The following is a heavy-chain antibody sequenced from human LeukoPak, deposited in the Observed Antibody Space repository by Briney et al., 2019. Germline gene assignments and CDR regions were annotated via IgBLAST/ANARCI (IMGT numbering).Heavy chain of an antibody. V-gene: IGHV1-69*05. CDR1: GGTFSSYA. D-gene: IGHD3-9*01. CDR2: IIPIFGTA. CDR3: ARDWGDILTGGDNWFDP. J-gene: IGHJ5*02. Sequence: VASVKVSCKASGGTFSSYAISWVRQAPGQGLEWMGGIIPIFGTANYAQKFQGRVTITTDKSTSTAYMELSSLRSEDTAVYYCARDWGDILTGGDNWFDPWGQGTLVTVSS.